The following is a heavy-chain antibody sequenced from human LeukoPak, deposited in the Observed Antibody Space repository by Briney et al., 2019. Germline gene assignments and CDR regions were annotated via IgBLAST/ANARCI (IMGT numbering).Heavy chain of an antibody. V-gene: IGHV4-34*01. Sequence: SETLSLTCAVYGGSFSGYYWSWIRQPPGKGLEWIGEINHSGSTNYNPSLKSRVTISVDTSKDQFSLKLSSVTAADTAVYYCARGDDDILTGYPYYYYGMDVWGQGTTVTVSS. CDR1: GGSFSGYY. D-gene: IGHD3-9*01. CDR3: ARGDDDILTGYPYYYYGMDV. CDR2: INHSGST. J-gene: IGHJ6*02.